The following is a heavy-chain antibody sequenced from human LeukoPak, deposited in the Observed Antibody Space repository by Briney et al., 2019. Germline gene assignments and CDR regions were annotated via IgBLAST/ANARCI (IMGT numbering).Heavy chain of an antibody. D-gene: IGHD2-2*01. CDR2: IIPILGIA. CDR3: ARSCSSTSCYDY. Sequence: SVKVSCKASGGTFSSYTINWVRQAPGQGLEWMGRIIPILGIANYAQKFQGRVTITADKSTSTAYMELSSLRSEDTAVYYCARSCSSTSCYDYWGQGTLVTVSS. J-gene: IGHJ4*02. CDR1: GGTFSSYT. V-gene: IGHV1-69*02.